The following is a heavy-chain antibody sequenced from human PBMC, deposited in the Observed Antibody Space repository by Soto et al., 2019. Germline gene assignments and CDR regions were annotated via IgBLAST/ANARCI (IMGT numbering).Heavy chain of an antibody. Sequence: GESLKISCKGSGYTFTNYWIGWVRQMPGKGLEWMGIIYPGDFDTRYSPSFQGQVTISADKSINTAYLQWSSLTASDTAMYYCARVWEMATVAAFGNWGQGTLVTVSS. V-gene: IGHV5-51*01. D-gene: IGHD1-26*01. CDR3: ARVWEMATVAAFGN. CDR2: IYPGDFDT. CDR1: GYTFTNYW. J-gene: IGHJ4*02.